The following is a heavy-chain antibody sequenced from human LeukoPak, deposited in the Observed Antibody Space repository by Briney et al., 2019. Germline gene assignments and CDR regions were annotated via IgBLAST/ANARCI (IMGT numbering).Heavy chain of an antibody. V-gene: IGHV4-34*01. CDR2: INHSGGT. Sequence: SETLSLTCGVYGGSFSGYYWNWIRQSPGKGLEWIGEINHSGGTNYNPSLKSRATILVDTSEKQFFLKLSSVTAADTAVYYCATTRFTVAGTRNFDYWGQGTLVTVSS. J-gene: IGHJ4*02. D-gene: IGHD6-19*01. CDR3: ATTRFTVAGTRNFDY. CDR1: GGSFSGYY.